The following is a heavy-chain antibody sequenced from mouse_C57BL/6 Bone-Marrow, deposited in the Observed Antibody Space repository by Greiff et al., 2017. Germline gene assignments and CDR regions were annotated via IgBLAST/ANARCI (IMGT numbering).Heavy chain of an antibody. CDR2: INPNNGGT. V-gene: IGHV1-22*01. D-gene: IGHD2-5*01. J-gene: IGHJ4*01. CDR3: ARSKGAMDY. CDR1: GYTFTDYN. Sequence: VQLQQSGPELVKPGASVKMSCKASGYTFTDYNMHWVQQSPGKSLEWIGYINPNNGGTCYNQKFKGKGTLTVNKSSSTPYMELRSLTSKDSAVYYCARSKGAMDYWGQGTSVTVSS.